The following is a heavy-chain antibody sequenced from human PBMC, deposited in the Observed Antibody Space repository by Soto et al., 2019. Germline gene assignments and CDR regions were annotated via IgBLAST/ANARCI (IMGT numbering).Heavy chain of an antibody. V-gene: IGHV4-4*02. CDR3: VHHGGVPYYHDF. Sequence: PSETLSLTSAVSGGSLSSSSWWSWVRQPPGKTLEWLGEIFYSGSTKYNPSLNSRVTISADQSKNDFSLRLSSVTAADTAVYYCVHHGGVPYYHDFWGQGMLVTVS. CDR2: IFYSGST. J-gene: IGHJ4*02. D-gene: IGHD2-8*01. CDR1: GGSLSSSSW.